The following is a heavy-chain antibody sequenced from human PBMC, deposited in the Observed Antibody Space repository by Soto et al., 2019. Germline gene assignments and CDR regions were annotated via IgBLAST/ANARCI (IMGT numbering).Heavy chain of an antibody. CDR3: ASRDYYGSGSQYHAAFDI. J-gene: IGHJ3*02. D-gene: IGHD3-10*01. V-gene: IGHV4-31*03. CDR1: GGSISSGGYY. CDR2: IYYSGST. Sequence: SYTLSLTCTVSGGSISSGGYYWSWIRQHPGKGLEWIGYIYYSGSTYYNPSLKSRVTISVDTSKNQFSLKLSSVTAADTAVYCCASRDYYGSGSQYHAAFDIWGQGTMVTVSS.